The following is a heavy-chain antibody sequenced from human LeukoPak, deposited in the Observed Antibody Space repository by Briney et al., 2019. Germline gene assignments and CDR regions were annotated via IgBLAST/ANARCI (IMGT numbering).Heavy chain of an antibody. J-gene: IGHJ4*02. CDR2: IYPDNSNT. CDR3: ARGMTTHDY. D-gene: IGHD4-11*01. CDR1: GYTFTTYW. Sequence: GESLKISCKGSGYTFTTYWLAWVRQMPGKGLECMGIIYPDNSNTRYSPSFQGQVTISADKSINTAYLQWSSLKASDTAMYYCARGMTTHDYWGQGTQVTVSS. V-gene: IGHV5-51*01.